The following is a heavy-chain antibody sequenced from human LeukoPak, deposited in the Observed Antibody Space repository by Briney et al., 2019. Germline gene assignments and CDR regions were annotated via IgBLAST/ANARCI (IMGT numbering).Heavy chain of an antibody. V-gene: IGHV4-34*01. CDR3: ASLAHGGSVP. CDR2: INHSGST. D-gene: IGHD2-15*01. CDR1: GGSFSGYY. J-gene: IGHJ5*02. Sequence: PETLSLTCAVYGGSFSGYYWSWIRQPPGKGLWWIGEINHSGSTNYNPSLKSRVTISVDTSKNQFSLKLSSVTAADTAVYYCASLAHGGSVPWGQGTLVTVSS.